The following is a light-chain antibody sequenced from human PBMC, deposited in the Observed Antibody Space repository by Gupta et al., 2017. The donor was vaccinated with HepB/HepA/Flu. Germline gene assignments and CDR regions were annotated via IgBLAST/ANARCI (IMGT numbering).Light chain of an antibody. Sequence: EVVLTQSPGPLSLSPGERATLSCRASQTISNIYLAWHQQRHGRAPRLHIYGASNRATGIPDRVSGGGSGIDFTLTISRLEPEDLGVYYCQQNGSLPWTFGQGTKVEIK. CDR2: GAS. J-gene: IGKJ1*01. CDR1: QTISNIY. CDR3: QQNGSLPWT. V-gene: IGKV3-20*01.